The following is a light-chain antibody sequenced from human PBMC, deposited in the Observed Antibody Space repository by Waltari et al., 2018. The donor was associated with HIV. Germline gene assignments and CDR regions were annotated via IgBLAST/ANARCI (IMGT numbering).Light chain of an antibody. CDR3: ETWDSNTVV. CDR1: SGHSSYI. J-gene: IGLJ2*01. Sequence: QPVLTQSSSASASLGSSVKLTCTLSSGHSSYIIAWHQQQPGKATRYLMKLEGSGSYNKGSGVPDRFSGSSSGADRYLTISNLRFEDEADYYCETWDSNTVVFGGGTKLTVL. V-gene: IGLV4-60*02. CDR2: LEGSGSY.